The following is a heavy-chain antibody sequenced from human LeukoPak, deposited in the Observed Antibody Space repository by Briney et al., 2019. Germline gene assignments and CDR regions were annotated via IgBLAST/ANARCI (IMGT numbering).Heavy chain of an antibody. V-gene: IGHV3-74*01. J-gene: IGHJ4*02. Sequence: GGSLRLSCAASGSSWMHWVRQAPGKGLVWVSHINSDGSWTSYADSVKGRFTISKDNAKNTVYLQMNNLRAEDTAVYYCVSFYETYWGRGTLVTVSS. CDR3: VSFYETY. D-gene: IGHD2/OR15-2a*01. CDR2: INSDGSWT. CDR1: GSSW.